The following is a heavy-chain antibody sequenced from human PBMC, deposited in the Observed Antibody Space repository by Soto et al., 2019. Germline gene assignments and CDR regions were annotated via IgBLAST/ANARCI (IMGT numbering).Heavy chain of an antibody. V-gene: IGHV3-7*04. CDR3: ARATGADKEDY. CDR2: MNEYGSER. J-gene: IGHJ4*02. Sequence: EVQLVESGGGLVQPGGSLRLSCSASGFIFSSYWMSWLRQAPGKGLEWVASMNEYGSERYYVDSVMGRFTISRDNAKNSLCLQVSSLRAEDTAVYYCARATGADKEDYWGQGTLVTVSS. CDR1: GFIFSSYW. D-gene: IGHD3-10*01.